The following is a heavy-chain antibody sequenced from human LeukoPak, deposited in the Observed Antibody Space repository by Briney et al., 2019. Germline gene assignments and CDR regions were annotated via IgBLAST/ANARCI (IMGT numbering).Heavy chain of an antibody. CDR1: GGTFSSYA. CDR3: ARDHCSSTSCYRNWFDP. CDR2: IIPILGIA. V-gene: IGHV1-69*04. J-gene: IGHJ5*02. Sequence: ASVKVSCKASGGTFSSYAISWVRQAPGQGLEWMGRIIPILGIANYAQKFQGRVTITADKSTSTAYMELSSLRSEDTAVYYCARDHCSSTSCYRNWFDPWGQGTLVTVSS. D-gene: IGHD2-2*01.